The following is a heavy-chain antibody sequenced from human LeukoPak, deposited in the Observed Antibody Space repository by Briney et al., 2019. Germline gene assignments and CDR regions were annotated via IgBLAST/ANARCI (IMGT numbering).Heavy chain of an antibody. D-gene: IGHD1-14*01. CDR2: IKDKPDGGTT. CDR1: GFIFSNAW. V-gene: IGHV3-15*07. Sequence: GGSLRLSCAASGFIFSNAWMNWVRQAPGKGLEWVGRIKDKPDGGTTDYAGPVKGRFTVSRDDSKNMVYLQMNNLKIEDTAVYFCTTLQTGFDFWGQGILVTVSS. J-gene: IGHJ4*02. CDR3: TTLQTGFDF.